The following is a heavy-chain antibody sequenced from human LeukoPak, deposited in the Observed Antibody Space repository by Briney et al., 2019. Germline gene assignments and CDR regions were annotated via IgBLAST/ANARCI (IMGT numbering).Heavy chain of an antibody. Sequence: PSETLSLTCTVSGGSISGYYWSWIRQPPGKGLEWIGSIYYSGSTYYNPSLKSRVTISVDTSKNQFSLKLSSVTAADTAVYYCARYSSGYGGYWGQGTLVTVSS. CDR3: ARYSSGYGGY. CDR1: GGSISGYY. J-gene: IGHJ4*02. V-gene: IGHV4-59*05. D-gene: IGHD6-19*01. CDR2: IYYSGST.